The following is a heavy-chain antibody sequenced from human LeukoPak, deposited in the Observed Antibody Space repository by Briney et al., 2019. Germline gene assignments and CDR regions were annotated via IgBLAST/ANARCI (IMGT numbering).Heavy chain of an antibody. CDR1: GYTFTSYY. CDR2: TNPSGGST. Sequence: ASVKVSCKASGYTFTSYYMHWVRQAPGQGLECMGITNPSGGSTSYAQKFQGRVTMTRDMSTSTVYMELSSLRAEDTALYYCAKDDGPGNNHLDYWGQGTLVTVSS. D-gene: IGHD1-14*01. V-gene: IGHV1-46*01. J-gene: IGHJ4*02. CDR3: AKDDGPGNNHLDY.